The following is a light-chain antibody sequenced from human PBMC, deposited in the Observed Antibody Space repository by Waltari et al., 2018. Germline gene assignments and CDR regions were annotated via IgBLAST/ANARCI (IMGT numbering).Light chain of an antibody. CDR3: GTWDSGLAVWM. J-gene: IGLJ3*02. CDR2: DDN. V-gene: IGLV1-51*02. Sequence: QSVLTQPPSLSAAPGQKVTISCSGTSPNVGGNDVFWYQQFPGRAPRLLIYDDNSRPSGIPDRVSGSKFATTASLAITGLQTGDEADYYCGTWDSGLAVWMFGGGTRLTVL. CDR1: SPNVGGND.